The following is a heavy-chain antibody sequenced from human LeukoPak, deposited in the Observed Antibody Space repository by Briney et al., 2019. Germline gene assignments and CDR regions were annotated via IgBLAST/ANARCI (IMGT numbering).Heavy chain of an antibody. Sequence: GASVKVSCKASGYTFTGYYVHWVRQAPGQGLQWMGYFNPKTGDTKYAQKLQGRVTMTRDTSISTAYMELSGLRSDDTAVYYCAREGLYSSGSDFDYWGQGTLVTVSS. CDR3: AREGLYSSGSDFDY. V-gene: IGHV1-2*02. J-gene: IGHJ4*02. CDR2: FNPKTGDT. D-gene: IGHD6-25*01. CDR1: GYTFTGYY.